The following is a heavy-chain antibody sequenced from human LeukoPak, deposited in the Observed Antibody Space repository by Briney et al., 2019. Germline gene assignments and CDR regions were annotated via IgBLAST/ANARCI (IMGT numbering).Heavy chain of an antibody. CDR1: GFTFSSYA. D-gene: IGHD3-9*01. V-gene: IGHV1-69*04. J-gene: IGHJ4*02. CDR2: IIPILGIA. CDR3: AGNWLSPVDY. Sequence: GGSLRLSCAASGFTFSSYAISWVRQAPGQGLEWMGRIIPILGIANYAQKFQGRVTITADKSTSTAYMELSSLRSEDTAVYYCAGNWLSPVDYWGQGTLVTVSS.